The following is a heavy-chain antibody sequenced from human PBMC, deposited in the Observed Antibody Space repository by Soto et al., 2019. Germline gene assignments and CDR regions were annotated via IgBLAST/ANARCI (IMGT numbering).Heavy chain of an antibody. J-gene: IGHJ3*02. CDR2: IIPIFGTA. CDR3: ARVEEYSYRFAFDI. Sequence: ASVKVSCKASGGTFSSYAISWVRQAPGQGLEWMGGIIPIFGTANYAQKFQGRVTITADESTSTAYMELSSLRSEDTAVYYCARVEEYSYRFAFDIWGQGTMVTVSS. V-gene: IGHV1-69*13. D-gene: IGHD5-18*01. CDR1: GGTFSSYA.